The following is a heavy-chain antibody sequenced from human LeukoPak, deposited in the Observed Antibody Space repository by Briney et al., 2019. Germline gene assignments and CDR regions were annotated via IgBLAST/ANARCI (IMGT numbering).Heavy chain of an antibody. Sequence: PGGSLRLSCAASGFTFSSYNINWVRQDPGKGLEWVSYISSSCRTIYYADSVKGRFTISRDNAKNSLYLQMNSLRAEDTALYYCARDGGSSWYFDYWGQGTLVTVSS. CDR1: GFTFSSYN. V-gene: IGHV3-48*01. CDR3: ARDGGSSWYFDY. CDR2: ISSSCRTI. D-gene: IGHD6-13*01. J-gene: IGHJ4*02.